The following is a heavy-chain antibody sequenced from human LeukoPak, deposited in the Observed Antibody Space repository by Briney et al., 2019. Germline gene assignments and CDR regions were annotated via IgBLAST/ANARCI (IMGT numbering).Heavy chain of an antibody. CDR3: ASYYDFWSGYQLRYFDY. CDR1: GFTFSSYN. V-gene: IGHV3-21*01. J-gene: IGHJ4*02. Sequence: GGSLRLSCAASGFTFSSYNMNWVRQAPGKGLEWVSSISDSSTYIYYADSVKGRFTISRDNAKNSLYLQMNSLRAEDTAVYYCASYYDFWSGYQLRYFDYWGQGTLVTVSS. D-gene: IGHD3-3*01. CDR2: ISDSSTYI.